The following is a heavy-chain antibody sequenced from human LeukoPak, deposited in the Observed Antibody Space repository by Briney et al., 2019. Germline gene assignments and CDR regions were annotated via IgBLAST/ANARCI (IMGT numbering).Heavy chain of an antibody. J-gene: IGHJ4*02. CDR3: ARLGSGHYSYYFDY. CDR1: GYTFTSYA. V-gene: IGHV1-3*01. Sequence: GSMKVSCKASGYTFTSYAMHWVRQAPGQRLEWMGWINAGNGNTKYSQKFQGRVTITRDTSASTAYMELSSLRSEDTAVYYCARLGSGHYSYYFDYWGQGTLVTVSS. D-gene: IGHD3-22*01. CDR2: INAGNGNT.